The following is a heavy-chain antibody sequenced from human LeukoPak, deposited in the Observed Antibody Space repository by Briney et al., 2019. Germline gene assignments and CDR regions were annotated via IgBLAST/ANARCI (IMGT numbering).Heavy chain of an antibody. CDR3: AGREILRYFDWLYGGMDV. J-gene: IGHJ6*02. CDR2: IYYSGST. Sequence: PSETLSLTCTVSGGSISSSSYYWGWIRQPPGKGLEWIGSIYYSGSTNYNPSLKSRVTISVDTSKNQFSLKLSSVTAADTAVYYCAGREILRYFDWLYGGMDVWGQGTTVTVSS. D-gene: IGHD3-9*01. V-gene: IGHV4-39*07. CDR1: GGSISSSSYY.